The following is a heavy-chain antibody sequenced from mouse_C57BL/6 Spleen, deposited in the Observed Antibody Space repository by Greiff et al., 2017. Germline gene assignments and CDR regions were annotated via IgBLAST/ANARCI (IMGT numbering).Heavy chain of an antibody. V-gene: IGHV1-55*01. CDR3: ARVEIYYDYIYAMDY. CDR1: GYTFTSYW. Sequence: QVHVKQPGAELVKPGASVKMSCKASGYTFTSYWITWVKQRPGQGLEWIGDIYPGSGSTNYNEKFKSKATLTVDTSSSTAYMQLSSLTSEDSAVYYCARVEIYYDYIYAMDYWGQGTSVTVSS. J-gene: IGHJ4*01. CDR2: IYPGSGST. D-gene: IGHD2-4*01.